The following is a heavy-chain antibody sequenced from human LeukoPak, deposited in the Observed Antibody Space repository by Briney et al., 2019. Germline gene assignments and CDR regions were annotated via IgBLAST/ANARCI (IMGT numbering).Heavy chain of an antibody. J-gene: IGHJ3*02. D-gene: IGHD1-26*01. CDR3: AGDQGGSAHRHAFDI. CDR1: GGSVSSGSYY. V-gene: IGHV4-61*01. Sequence: SETLSLTCTVSGGSVSSGSYYWSWIRQPPGKGPEWIGYMYHTGSSIYSPSLKSRLTISVDTSKNQFSLNLSSMTAADTAVYYCAGDQGGSAHRHAFDIWGQGTLVTVSS. CDR2: MYHTGSS.